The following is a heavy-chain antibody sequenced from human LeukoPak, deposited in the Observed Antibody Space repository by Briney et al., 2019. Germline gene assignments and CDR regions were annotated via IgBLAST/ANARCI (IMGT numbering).Heavy chain of an antibody. D-gene: IGHD6-19*01. CDR2: ISYDGSNK. CDR1: GFTFSNAW. CDR3: AKVSGASGWYFSY. Sequence: GGSLRLSCAASGFTFSNAWMSWVRQAPGKGLEWVAVISYDGSNKYYADSVKGRFTISRDNSKNTLYLQMNSLRAEDTAVYYCAKVSGASGWYFSYWGQGTLVTVSS. V-gene: IGHV3-30*18. J-gene: IGHJ4*02.